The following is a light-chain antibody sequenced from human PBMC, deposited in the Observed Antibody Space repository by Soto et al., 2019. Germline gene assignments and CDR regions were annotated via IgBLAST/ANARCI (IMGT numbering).Light chain of an antibody. CDR3: HQSYSDPWT. V-gene: IGKV1-39*01. Sequence: DIQMTQSPSSLSASVGDSVTITCRASQTITTYLNWYQQKPGKGPKLLIYAASSVQSGVPSRFSGSGSGTDFTLTINSLQPEDFATYYCHQSYSDPWTFGRGTKVEIK. CDR1: QTITTY. CDR2: AAS. J-gene: IGKJ1*01.